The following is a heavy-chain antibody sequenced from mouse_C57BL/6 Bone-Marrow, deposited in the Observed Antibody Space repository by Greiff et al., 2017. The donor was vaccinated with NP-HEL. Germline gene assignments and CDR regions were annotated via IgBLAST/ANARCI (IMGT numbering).Heavy chain of an antibody. CDR1: GYAFSSSW. J-gene: IGHJ1*03. V-gene: IGHV1-82*01. Sequence: VQLQQSGPELVKPGASVKISCKASGYAFSSSWMNWVKQRPGKGLEWIGRIYPGDGDTNYNGKFKGKATLTADKSSSTAYMQLSSLTSEDSAVYFCARFYYYGSSFYWYFDVWGTGTTVTVSS. CDR2: IYPGDGDT. D-gene: IGHD1-1*01. CDR3: ARFYYYGSSFYWYFDV.